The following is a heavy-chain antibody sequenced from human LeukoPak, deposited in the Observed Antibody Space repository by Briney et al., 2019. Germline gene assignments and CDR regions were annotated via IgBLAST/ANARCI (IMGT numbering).Heavy chain of an antibody. CDR3: ARVAYDILTGYYDY. V-gene: IGHV3-66*01. CDR2: IYSGGST. J-gene: IGHJ4*02. D-gene: IGHD3-9*01. CDR1: GFTVSSNY. Sequence: GGSLRLSCAASGFTVSSNYMSWVRQAPGKGLEWVSVIYSGGSTYYADSVKGRFTISRDNSKNTLYLQMNSLRAEDTAVYYCARVAYDILTGYYDYWGQGTLVTVSS.